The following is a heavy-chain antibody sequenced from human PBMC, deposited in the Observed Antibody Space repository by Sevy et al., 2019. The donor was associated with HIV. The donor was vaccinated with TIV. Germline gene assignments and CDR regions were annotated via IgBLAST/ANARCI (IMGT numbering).Heavy chain of an antibody. Sequence: GGSLRLSCAASGFTFSNYFMNWVRQAPGKGLEWVSSISGGSSYIFYADSLKGRFTISRDNAKNSLYLHMNSLRAEDTAVYYCARGDYYGSLYYFDYWGPGTLVTVSS. V-gene: IGHV3-21*01. D-gene: IGHD3-10*01. J-gene: IGHJ4*02. CDR1: GFTFSNYF. CDR3: ARGDYYGSLYYFDY. CDR2: ISGGSSYI.